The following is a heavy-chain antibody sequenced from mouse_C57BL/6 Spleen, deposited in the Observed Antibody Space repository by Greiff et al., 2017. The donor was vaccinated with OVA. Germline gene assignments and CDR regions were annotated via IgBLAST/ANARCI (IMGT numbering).Heavy chain of an antibody. V-gene: IGHV1-64*01. CDR3: ASYYSNLYAMDY. CDR1: GYTFTSYW. Sequence: QVQLKQPGAELVKPGASVKLSCKASGYTFTSYWMHWVKQRPGQGLEWIGMIHPNSGSTNYNEKFKSKATLTVDKSSSTAYMQLSSLTSEDSTVYYCASYYSNLYAMDYWGQGTSVTVSS. D-gene: IGHD2-5*01. J-gene: IGHJ4*01. CDR2: IHPNSGST.